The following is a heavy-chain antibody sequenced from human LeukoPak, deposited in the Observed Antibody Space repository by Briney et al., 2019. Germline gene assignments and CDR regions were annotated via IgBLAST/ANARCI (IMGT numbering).Heavy chain of an antibody. V-gene: IGHV1-18*01. D-gene: IGHD3-10*01. CDR2: ISAYNGNT. J-gene: IGHJ6*03. Sequence: ASVKVSCKASGYTFTSYGISWVRQAPGQGLEWMGWISAYNGNTNYAQKLQGRVTMTTDTSTSTAYMELRSLRSDDTTVYYCARESKREILWFGELGYYYMDVWGKGTTVTVSS. CDR1: GYTFTSYG. CDR3: ARESKREILWFGELGYYYMDV.